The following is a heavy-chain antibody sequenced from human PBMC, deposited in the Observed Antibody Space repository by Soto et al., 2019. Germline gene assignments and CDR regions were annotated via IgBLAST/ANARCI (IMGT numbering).Heavy chain of an antibody. D-gene: IGHD3-16*01. J-gene: IGHJ4*02. CDR3: AKAGGSDY. Sequence: EVQLLESGGGLVEPGGSRRLSCAASGFTFSSYTMSWVRQAPGKGLEWVSTISGSGSSTYSADSVKGRFTISRDNSKNALYLQMNSLRVGDTAICYCAKAGGSDYWGQGTLVTVSS. CDR1: GFTFSSYT. V-gene: IGHV3-23*01. CDR2: ISGSGSST.